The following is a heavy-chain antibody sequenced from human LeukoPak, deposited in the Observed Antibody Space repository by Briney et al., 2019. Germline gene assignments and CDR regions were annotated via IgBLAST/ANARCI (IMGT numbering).Heavy chain of an antibody. CDR2: INPNSGGT. D-gene: IGHD3-16*02. V-gene: IGHV1-2*06. CDR3: ARVAYDYVWGSYRIFDY. CDR1: GYTFTGYY. Sequence: GASVKVSCKASGYTFTGYYMHWVRQAPGQGLEWTGRINPNSGGTNYAQKFQGRVTMTRDTSISTAYMELSRLRSDDTAVYYCARVAYDYVWGSYRIFDYWGQGTLVTVSS. J-gene: IGHJ4*02.